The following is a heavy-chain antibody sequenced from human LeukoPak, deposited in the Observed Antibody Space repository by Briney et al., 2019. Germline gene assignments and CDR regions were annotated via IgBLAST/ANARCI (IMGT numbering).Heavy chain of an antibody. J-gene: IGHJ6*03. CDR1: GGSISSGSYY. CDR3: ARARGYCSGGSCSNYYYYYMDV. D-gene: IGHD2-15*01. CDR2: IYTSGST. V-gene: IGHV4-61*02. Sequence: PSQTLSLTCTVSGGSISSGSYYWSWIRQPAGKGLEWIGRIYTSGSTNYNPSLKSRVTISVDTSKNQFSLKLSSVTAADTAVYYCARARGYCSGGSCSNYYYYYMDVWGKGTTVTISS.